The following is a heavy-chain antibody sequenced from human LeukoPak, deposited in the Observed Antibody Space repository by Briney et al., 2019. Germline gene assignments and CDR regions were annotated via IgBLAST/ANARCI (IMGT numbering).Heavy chain of an antibody. D-gene: IGHD2-21*02. Sequence: PGGSLRLSCAASGFTFSSYAMSWVRQAPGKGLEWVSAISGSGGGTYYADSVKGRFTISRDNSKNTLYLQMNSLRAEDTAVYYCANPPMWVVTAIYFDYWGQGTLVTVSS. V-gene: IGHV3-23*01. J-gene: IGHJ4*02. CDR3: ANPPMWVVTAIYFDY. CDR2: ISGSGGGT. CDR1: GFTFSSYA.